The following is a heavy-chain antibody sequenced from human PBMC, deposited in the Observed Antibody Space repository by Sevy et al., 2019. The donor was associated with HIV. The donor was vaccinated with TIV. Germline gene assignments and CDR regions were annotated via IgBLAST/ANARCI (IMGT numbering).Heavy chain of an antibody. J-gene: IGHJ4*02. Sequence: GGSLRLSCAASGFTFSSYSMNWVRQAPGKGLEWVSYISNISRTIYYADSVRGRFTISRDNAKNSLYLQMNSLRAEDTAVYYCARDQNYYDSSGLFDYWGQGTLVTVSS. CDR1: GFTFSSYS. D-gene: IGHD3-22*01. V-gene: IGHV3-48*01. CDR2: ISNISRTI. CDR3: ARDQNYYDSSGLFDY.